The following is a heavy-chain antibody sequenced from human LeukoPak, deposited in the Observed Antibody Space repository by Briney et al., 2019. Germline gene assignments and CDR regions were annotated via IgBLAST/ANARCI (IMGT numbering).Heavy chain of an antibody. V-gene: IGHV4-39*07. CDR1: GGSIRSSTYH. CDR3: ARGGQNRWFDP. Sequence: PSETLSLTCTVSGGSIRSSTYHWGWIRQPPGKGLEWLGSMYSSGSSYFNPSLRSRVTISMDTANNHFFLNLSSVTAADTAAYYCARGGQNRWFDPWGQGTLVTVSS. D-gene: IGHD3-10*01. CDR2: MYSSGSS. J-gene: IGHJ5*02.